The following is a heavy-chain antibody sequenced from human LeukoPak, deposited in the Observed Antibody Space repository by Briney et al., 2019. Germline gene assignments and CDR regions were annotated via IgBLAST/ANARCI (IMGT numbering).Heavy chain of an antibody. CDR1: GFTFSSYA. J-gene: IGHJ4*02. CDR2: IKQDGSEK. Sequence: GGSLRLSCAASGFTFSSYAMSWVRQAPGKGLEWVANIKQDGSEKYYVDSVKGRFTISRDNAKNSLYLQMNSLRAEDTAVYYCARDHYDFWSGYLSGFDYWGQGTLVTVSS. V-gene: IGHV3-7*01. CDR3: ARDHYDFWSGYLSGFDY. D-gene: IGHD3-3*01.